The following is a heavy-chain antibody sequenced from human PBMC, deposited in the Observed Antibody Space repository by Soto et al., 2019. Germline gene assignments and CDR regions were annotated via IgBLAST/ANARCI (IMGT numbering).Heavy chain of an antibody. D-gene: IGHD3-10*01. CDR3: GKDDVYGTLLVNY. CDR1: GFTFSSFS. CDR2: ISGGSVTI. J-gene: IGHJ4*02. Sequence: EVQLVESGGGLVKPGGSLRLSCAASGFTFSSFSMNWVRQTPGKGLEWVSYISGGSVTIYYADSVKGRFTISRDNAKNALYLHMGSLRYEDAAVYYCGKDDVYGTLLVNYWGQCALVIVSS. V-gene: IGHV3-48*02.